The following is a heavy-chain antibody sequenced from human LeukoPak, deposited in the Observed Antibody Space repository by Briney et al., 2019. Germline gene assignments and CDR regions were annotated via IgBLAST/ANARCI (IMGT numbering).Heavy chain of an antibody. CDR3: ARVAGYYYYYMDV. CDR1: GYSFTSYD. V-gene: IGHV1-2*02. Sequence: GASVKVSCKASGYSFTSYDINWVRQAPGQGLEWMGWINPNSGGTNYAQKFQGRVTMTRDTSISTAYMELSRLRSDDTAVYYCARVAGYYYYYMDVWGKGTTVTVSS. CDR2: INPNSGGT. J-gene: IGHJ6*03.